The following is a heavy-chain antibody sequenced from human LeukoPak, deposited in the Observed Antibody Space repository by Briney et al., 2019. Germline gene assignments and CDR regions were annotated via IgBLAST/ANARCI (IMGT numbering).Heavy chain of an antibody. CDR3: ARRGRYDYVWGSYRDAFDI. J-gene: IGHJ3*02. D-gene: IGHD3-16*02. CDR1: GYSFTSYW. V-gene: IGHV5-51*01. CDR2: IYPGDSDT. Sequence: GESLKISCKGSGYSFTSYWIGWVRHMPGKGLEWMGIIYPGDSDTRYSPSFQGQVTISADKSISTAYLQWSSLKASDTAMYYCARRGRYDYVWGSYRDAFDIWGQGTMVTVSS.